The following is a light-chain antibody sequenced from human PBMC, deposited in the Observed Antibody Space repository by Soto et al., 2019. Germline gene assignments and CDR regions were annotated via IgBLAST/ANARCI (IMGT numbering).Light chain of an antibody. Sequence: EIVLTQSPGTLSLSPGERATLSCRASQSVSSSYLAWYQQKPGQPPRLLIYGASSRATGIPDRFSGSGSGTDFTLTISRLEPEDCAVYSCQQYGNSPWTFGQGTKVEIK. CDR1: QSVSSSY. CDR2: GAS. V-gene: IGKV3-20*01. CDR3: QQYGNSPWT. J-gene: IGKJ1*01.